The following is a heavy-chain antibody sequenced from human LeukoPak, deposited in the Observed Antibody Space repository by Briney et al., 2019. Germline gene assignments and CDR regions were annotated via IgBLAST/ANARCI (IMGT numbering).Heavy chain of an antibody. Sequence: ASVKVSCKASGYTFTGYYMHWVRQAPGQGLEWMGWINPNSGGTNYAQKFQGRVTITADKSTSTAYMELSSLRSEDTAVYYCARNRGIAAAYDPWGQGTLVTVSS. CDR1: GYTFTGYY. D-gene: IGHD6-13*01. CDR3: ARNRGIAAAYDP. J-gene: IGHJ5*02. CDR2: INPNSGGT. V-gene: IGHV1-2*02.